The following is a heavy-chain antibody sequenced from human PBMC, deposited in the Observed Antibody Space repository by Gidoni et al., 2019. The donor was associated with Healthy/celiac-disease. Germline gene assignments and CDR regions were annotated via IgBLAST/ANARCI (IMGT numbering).Heavy chain of an antibody. CDR3: ARIIVVDDAFDI. CDR1: GFTFSSYG. V-gene: IGHV3-30*03. D-gene: IGHD3-22*01. Sequence: QVQLVESGGGVVQPGRSLRLSCAASGFTFSSYGMHWVRQAPGKGLEWVAVISYDGSNKYYADSVKGRFTISRDNSKNTLYLQMNSLRAEDTAVYYCARIIVVDDAFDIWGQVTMVTVSS. J-gene: IGHJ3*02. CDR2: ISYDGSNK.